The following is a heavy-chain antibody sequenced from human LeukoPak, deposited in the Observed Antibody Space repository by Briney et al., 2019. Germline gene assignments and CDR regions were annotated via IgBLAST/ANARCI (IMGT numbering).Heavy chain of an antibody. V-gene: IGHV3-30*04. CDR2: ISYDGSNK. J-gene: IGHJ4*02. D-gene: IGHD6-19*01. Sequence: GGSLRLSCAASGFTFSSYAMHWVRQAPGKGLEWVAVISYDGSNKYYADSVRGRFTISRDNSKNTLYLQMNSLRAEDTALYYCAKDARPFIIAVPDYWGQGTLVTVSS. CDR3: AKDARPFIIAVPDY. CDR1: GFTFSSYA.